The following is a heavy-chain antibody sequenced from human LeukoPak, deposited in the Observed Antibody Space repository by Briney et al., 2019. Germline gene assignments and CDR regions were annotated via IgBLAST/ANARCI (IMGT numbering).Heavy chain of an antibody. J-gene: IGHJ6*03. CDR3: ARVSYGDYWSYYYYYMDV. V-gene: IGHV4-39*02. CDR1: GGSLSSSSYY. Sequence: SETLSLTCTVSGGSLSSSSYYWGWIRQPPGKGLEWIGSIYYSWSSNYNPSLKSRVTMSVDTSKNHFSLKLSSVTAADTAVYYCARVSYGDYWSYYYYYMDVWGKGTTVTVSS. D-gene: IGHD4-17*01. CDR2: IYYSWSS.